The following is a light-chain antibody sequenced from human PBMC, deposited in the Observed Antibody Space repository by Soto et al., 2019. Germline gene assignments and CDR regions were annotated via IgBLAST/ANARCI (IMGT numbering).Light chain of an antibody. Sequence: DIQLTQSPSFLSASVGDRVTITCRASQGISSYLAWYQQKPGKAPKLLIYAASTLQSGVPSRFSGSGSGTEFTLTISSLQPEYFASYDCQQLNSYPVTCAQETRPEIK. CDR3: QQLNSYPVT. CDR1: QGISSY. CDR2: AAS. V-gene: IGKV1-9*01. J-gene: IGKJ5*01.